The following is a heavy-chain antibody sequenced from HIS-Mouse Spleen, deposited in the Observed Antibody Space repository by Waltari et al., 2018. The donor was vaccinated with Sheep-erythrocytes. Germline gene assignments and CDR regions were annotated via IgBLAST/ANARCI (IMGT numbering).Heavy chain of an antibody. J-gene: IGHJ3*02. D-gene: IGHD7-27*01. V-gene: IGHV3-30*18. CDR2: ISYDGSNK. CDR3: AKDPANWDAFDI. Sequence: QVQLVESGGGVVQPGRSLRLSCAASGFTLSSYGMHWVRQAPGKGLEWVAVISYDGSNKYYADSVKGRFTISRDNSKNTLYLQMNSLRAEDTAVYYCAKDPANWDAFDIWGQGTMVTVSS. CDR1: GFTLSSYG.